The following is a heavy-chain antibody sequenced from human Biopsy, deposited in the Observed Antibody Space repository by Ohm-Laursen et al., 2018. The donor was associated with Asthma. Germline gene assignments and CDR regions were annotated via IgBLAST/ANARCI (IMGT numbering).Heavy chain of an antibody. Sequence: SETLSLTCTVSGVSIRSYYWTWIRQPPGKGMEWIGSMYHSGSPYYHPSLKSRATISVDTSKNRLSLKISSVTAADTAVYFCVRHQYSSSWSTFDYWGQGALVTVSS. CDR1: GVSIRSYY. J-gene: IGHJ4*02. D-gene: IGHD3-22*01. CDR3: VRHQYSSSWSTFDY. V-gene: IGHV4-39*01. CDR2: MYHSGSP.